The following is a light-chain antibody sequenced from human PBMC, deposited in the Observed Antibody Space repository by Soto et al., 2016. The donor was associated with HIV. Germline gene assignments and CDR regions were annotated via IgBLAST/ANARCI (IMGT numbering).Light chain of an antibody. CDR2: KAS. J-gene: IGKJ1*01. Sequence: DIQMTQSPSTLSASVGDRVTITCRASQSISSWLAWYQQKPGKAPKVLIYKASSLESRVPSRFSGSGSGTEFTLTISSLQPDDFATYYCQQYNNYPRTFGQGTKVEIK. V-gene: IGKV1-5*03. CDR1: QSISSW. CDR3: QQYNNYPRT.